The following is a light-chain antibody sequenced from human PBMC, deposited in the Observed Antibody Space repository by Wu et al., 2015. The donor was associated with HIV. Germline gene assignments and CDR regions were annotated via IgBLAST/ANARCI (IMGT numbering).Light chain of an antibody. J-gene: IGKJ2*01. V-gene: IGKV3-20*01. CDR1: QIVTDNY. CDR3: QQYGHTPLT. CDR2: GAS. Sequence: VVLKQFPGTLSLSSGERATLSCKASQIVTDNYLAWYLQRPGQPPRLLIYGASNRATGISDRLSGSVSGTNFTLIITTVEPEDFGVYYCQQYGHTPLTFGQGT.